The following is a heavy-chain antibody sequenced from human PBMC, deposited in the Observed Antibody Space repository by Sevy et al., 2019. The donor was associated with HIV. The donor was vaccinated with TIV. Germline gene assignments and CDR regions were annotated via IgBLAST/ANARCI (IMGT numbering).Heavy chain of an antibody. CDR1: GFRFSDEP. CDR3: VRDTQFGFDY. J-gene: IGHJ4*02. CDR2: IRSDSSVM. V-gene: IGHV3-48*02. Sequence: GGSLRLSCVASGFRFSDEPMNWVRQAPGKGLEWISNIRSDSSVMSYADTVRGRFTVSRDNPRNSLSLQLNSLRDEDTALYYCVRDTQFGFDYWGQRTLVTASS. D-gene: IGHD3-16*01.